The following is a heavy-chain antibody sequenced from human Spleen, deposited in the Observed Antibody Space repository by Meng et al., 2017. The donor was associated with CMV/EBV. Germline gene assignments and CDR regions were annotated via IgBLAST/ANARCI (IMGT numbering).Heavy chain of an antibody. V-gene: IGHV3-20*04. CDR1: GFTFDDYG. J-gene: IGHJ4*02. D-gene: IGHD3-10*01. Sequence: GESLKISCVASGFTFDDYGMSWVRQAPGKGLEWVSGIKWNGDSTGYVDSVKGRFTISRDNAKNSLYLQMNSLRAEDTAVYYCARAGGIRGYWGQGTLVTVSS. CDR2: IKWNGDST. CDR3: ARAGGIRGY.